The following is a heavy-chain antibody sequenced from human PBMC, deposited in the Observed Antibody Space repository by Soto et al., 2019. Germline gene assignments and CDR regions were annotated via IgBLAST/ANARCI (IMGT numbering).Heavy chain of an antibody. CDR3: ARDAPYYDSSGYYIDY. J-gene: IGHJ4*02. CDR2: IYSGSTI. Sequence: GGSLRLSCAASGFTVSSNYMSWVRQAPGKGLEWVSVIYSGSTIYYADSVKGRFTISRDNAKNSLYLQMNSLRAEDTAVYYCARDAPYYDSSGYYIDYWGQGTLVTVSS. D-gene: IGHD3-22*01. CDR1: GFTVSSNY. V-gene: IGHV3-53*01.